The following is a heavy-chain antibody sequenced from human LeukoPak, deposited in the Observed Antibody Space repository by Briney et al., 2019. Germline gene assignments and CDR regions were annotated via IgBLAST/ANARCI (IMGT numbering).Heavy chain of an antibody. V-gene: IGHV3-30*02. CDR3: AKESPYGNNRLYYFDY. J-gene: IGHJ4*02. D-gene: IGHD4-11*01. CDR1: GFTFSSYG. Sequence: GGSLRLSCAASGFTFSSYGMHWVRQAPGKGLEWVAFIRYDGSNKYYADSVKGRFTISRDNSKNTLYLQMNSLRAEDTAVYYCAKESPYGNNRLYYFDYWGQGTLVTASS. CDR2: IRYDGSNK.